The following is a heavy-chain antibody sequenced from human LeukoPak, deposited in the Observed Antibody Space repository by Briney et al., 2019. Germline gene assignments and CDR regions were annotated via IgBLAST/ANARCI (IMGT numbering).Heavy chain of an antibody. J-gene: IGHJ3*02. CDR1: GFTLSSYS. CDR3: ARACVHYVFDI. V-gene: IGHV3-21*01. CDR2: ISSSSSYI. Sequence: GGSLRLSCAASGFTLSSYSMNWVRQAPGKGLEWVSSISSSSSYIYYADSVKGRFSISRDNAKNTLYLQMSSLRAEDTAVYYCARACVHYVFDIWGQGTMVTVSS.